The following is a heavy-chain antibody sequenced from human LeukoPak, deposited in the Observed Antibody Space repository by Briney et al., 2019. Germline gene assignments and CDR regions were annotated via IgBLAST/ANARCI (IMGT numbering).Heavy chain of an antibody. CDR3: ASPRVVRGIIPMDV. CDR1: GFTFSSYS. Sequence: GGSLRLSCAASGFTFSSYSMNWVRQAPGKGLEWVSYISSSGSTIYYADSVKGRFTISRDNAKNSLYLQINSLRAEDTAVYYCASPRVVRGIIPMDVWGKGTTATVSS. CDR2: ISSSGSTI. V-gene: IGHV3-48*04. D-gene: IGHD3-10*01. J-gene: IGHJ6*03.